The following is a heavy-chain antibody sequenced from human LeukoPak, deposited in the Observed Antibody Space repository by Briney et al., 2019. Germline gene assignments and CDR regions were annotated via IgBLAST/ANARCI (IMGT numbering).Heavy chain of an antibody. J-gene: IGHJ4*02. CDR3: ARGGSRSYTSSTLDY. Sequence: ETSETLSLTCSVSGGSINVYYWNWIRQSPGKGLEWIGSISYSGSTNYNPSLKSRATISMDTSKNRFSLKVSSVIAADTATYYCARGGSRSYTSSTLDYWGQGNLVTVSS. CDR2: ISYSGST. V-gene: IGHV4-59*01. CDR1: GGSINVYY. D-gene: IGHD6-6*01.